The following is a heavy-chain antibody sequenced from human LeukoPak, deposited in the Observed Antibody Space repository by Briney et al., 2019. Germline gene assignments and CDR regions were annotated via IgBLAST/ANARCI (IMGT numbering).Heavy chain of an antibody. J-gene: IGHJ3*02. Sequence: QTGGSLRLSCAASGFTFSSYGMHWVRQAPGKGLEWVAVISYDGSNKYYADSVKGRFTISRDNSKNTLYLQMNSLRAEDTAVYYCAKALYDSSGYDAFDIWGQGTMVTVSS. CDR3: AKALYDSSGYDAFDI. V-gene: IGHV3-30*18. D-gene: IGHD3-22*01. CDR1: GFTFSSYG. CDR2: ISYDGSNK.